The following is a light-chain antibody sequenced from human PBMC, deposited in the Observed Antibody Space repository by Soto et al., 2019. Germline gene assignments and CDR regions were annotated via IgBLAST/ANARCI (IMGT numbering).Light chain of an antibody. V-gene: IGLV1-44*01. J-gene: IGLJ1*01. CDR3: AAWDGSLNGYV. CDR1: SSNIGSNN. Sequence: QSVLTQPPSASGTPGQRVTISCSGSSSNIGSNNLNWYQQLPGTAPQLLIYSNNQRPAGVPDRFSGSKSGTSASLAISGLHAEDEADYYCAAWDGSLNGYVFGTGTKVTVL. CDR2: SNN.